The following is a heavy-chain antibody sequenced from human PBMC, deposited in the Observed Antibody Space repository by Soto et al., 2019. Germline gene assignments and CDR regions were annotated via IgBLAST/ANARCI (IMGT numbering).Heavy chain of an antibody. CDR2: INPNSGST. CDR1: GYPFTGHY. V-gene: IGHV1-2*02. D-gene: IGHD1-26*01. CDR3: ARDPGSLGATTEGFDY. Sequence: GASVKVSCKAPGYPFTGHYMHCARQARGQVLEWMGWINPNSGSTNYAQKFQGRVTMTRDTSISTAYMELSRLRSDDTAVYYCARDPGSLGATTEGFDYWGQGTLVTVSS. J-gene: IGHJ4*02.